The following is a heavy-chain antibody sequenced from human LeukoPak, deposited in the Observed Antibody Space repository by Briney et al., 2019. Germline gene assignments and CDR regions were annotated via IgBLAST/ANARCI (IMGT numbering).Heavy chain of an antibody. J-gene: IGHJ6*02. CDR2: ISGSGGST. D-gene: IGHD3-10*01. CDR1: GFTFSSYA. V-gene: IGHV3-23*01. CDR3: AKELRITMVRGVSYGMDV. Sequence: PGGSLRLSCAASGFTFSSYAMRWARQAPGKGLEWVSAISGSGGSTYYADSVKGRFTISRDNSKNTLYLQMNSLRAEDTAVYYCAKELRITMVRGVSYGMDVWGQGTTVTVSS.